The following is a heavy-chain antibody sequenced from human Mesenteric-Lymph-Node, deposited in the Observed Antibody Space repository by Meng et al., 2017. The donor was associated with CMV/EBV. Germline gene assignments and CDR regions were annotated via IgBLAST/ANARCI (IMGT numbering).Heavy chain of an antibody. CDR2: INHSGST. V-gene: IGHV4-34*01. D-gene: IGHD4-23*01. Sequence: SLTCAVYGGSFSGYYWGWSRQPPGKGVEWIGEINHSGSTNYTPSVKSRVTISVETSKNQFSLKLSSVTAADTAVYYCARGGNSRFDPWGQGTLVTVSS. J-gene: IGHJ5*02. CDR1: GGSFSGYY. CDR3: ARGGNSRFDP.